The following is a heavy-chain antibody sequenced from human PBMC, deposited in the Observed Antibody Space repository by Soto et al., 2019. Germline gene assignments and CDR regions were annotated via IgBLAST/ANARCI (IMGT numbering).Heavy chain of an antibody. Sequence: PGESLKISCKGSGYSFTSYWIGWVRQMPGKGLEWMGIIYPGDSDTRYNPSFQGQVTISADKSISTAYLQWSSLKASDTAMYYCARHVRIAAAGTTYYYYYGMDVWGQGTTVTVSS. D-gene: IGHD6-13*01. J-gene: IGHJ6*02. CDR2: IYPGDSDT. V-gene: IGHV5-51*01. CDR3: ARHVRIAAAGTTYYYYYGMDV. CDR1: GYSFTSYW.